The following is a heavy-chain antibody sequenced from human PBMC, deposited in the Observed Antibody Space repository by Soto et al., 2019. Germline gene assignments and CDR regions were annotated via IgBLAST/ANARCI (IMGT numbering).Heavy chain of an antibody. CDR2: IYYSGST. J-gene: IGHJ4*02. V-gene: IGHV4-31*03. D-gene: IGHD3-22*01. CDR3: ARAPGISGYPRSFDY. Sequence: QVQLQESGPGLVKPSQTLSLTCTVSGGSISSGGYYWSWIRQHPGNGLEWIGYIYYSGSTYYNPSLKSRVTISVDTSNDQFSVKLSSVTAADTAVYYCARAPGISGYPRSFDYWGQGTLVTVSS. CDR1: GGSISSGGYY.